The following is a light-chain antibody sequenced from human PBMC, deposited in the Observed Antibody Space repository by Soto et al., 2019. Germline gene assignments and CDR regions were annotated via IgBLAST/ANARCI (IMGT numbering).Light chain of an antibody. V-gene: IGKV1-39*01. J-gene: IGKJ4*01. CDR1: QTILTY. Sequence: DIHMTQSPSSLSAAVGDRLTITCRASQTILTYLNWLQQKPGKAPKVLIYGASSLRSGVPSRFSGSGSGTDFTLTISSLQPEDAASYFCQQTFFLTVTFGGGTRVDI. CDR2: GAS. CDR3: QQTFFLTVT.